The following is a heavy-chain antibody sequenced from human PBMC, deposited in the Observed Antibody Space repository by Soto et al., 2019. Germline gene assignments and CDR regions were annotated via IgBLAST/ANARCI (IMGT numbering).Heavy chain of an antibody. CDR3: ARAYSDAFDI. CDR2: ISSSGTGI. J-gene: IGHJ3*02. CDR1: GFTFSDYY. V-gene: IGHV3-11*01. D-gene: IGHD2-15*01. Sequence: GGSRRLSCAASGFTFSDYYMTWIRQAPGKGLEWVSYISSSGTGIYYPGSVKGRFTISRDNAKNTLYLQMSSLRAEDTAVYYCARAYSDAFDIWGRGTMVTVSS.